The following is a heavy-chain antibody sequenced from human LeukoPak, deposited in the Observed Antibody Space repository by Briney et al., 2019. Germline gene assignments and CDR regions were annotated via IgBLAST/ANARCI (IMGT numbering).Heavy chain of an antibody. Sequence: SQTLSLTCTVSGGSISSGDYYWSWIRQPPGKGLEWIGYIYYSGGTYYNPSLKSRVTISVDTSKNQFSLKLSSVTAADTAVYYCARGGMVRGVIGWFDPWGQGTLVTVSS. V-gene: IGHV4-30-4*01. CDR2: IYYSGGT. D-gene: IGHD3-10*01. J-gene: IGHJ5*02. CDR3: ARGGMVRGVIGWFDP. CDR1: GGSISSGDYY.